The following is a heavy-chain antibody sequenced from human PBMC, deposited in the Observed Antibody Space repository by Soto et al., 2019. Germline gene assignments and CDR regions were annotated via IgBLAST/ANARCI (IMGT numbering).Heavy chain of an antibody. CDR3: ARGGGKYYDFWSGRTPPYGMDV. CDR2: ISSSGSTI. J-gene: IGHJ6*02. Sequence: PGGSLRLSCAASGFTFSSYEMNWVRQAPGKGLEWVSYISSSGSTIYYAASVKGRFTISRDNAKNSLYLQMNSLRAEDTAVYYCARGGGKYYDFWSGRTPPYGMDVWGQGTTVTVSS. CDR1: GFTFSSYE. D-gene: IGHD3-3*01. V-gene: IGHV3-48*03.